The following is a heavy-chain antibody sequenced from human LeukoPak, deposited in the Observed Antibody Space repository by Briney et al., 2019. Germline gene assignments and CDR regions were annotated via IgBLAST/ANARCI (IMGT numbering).Heavy chain of an antibody. D-gene: IGHD3-3*01. CDR1: GFTFSSYA. Sequence: GGSLRLSCAASGFTFSSYAMSWVRQAPGKGLEWVSAISGSGGSTYYADSVKGRFTISRDNSKNTLYLQMNSLRAEDTAVYYCAKDLTIFGVVENFDYWGQGTLVTVSS. V-gene: IGHV3-23*01. CDR2: ISGSGGST. CDR3: AKDLTIFGVVENFDY. J-gene: IGHJ4*02.